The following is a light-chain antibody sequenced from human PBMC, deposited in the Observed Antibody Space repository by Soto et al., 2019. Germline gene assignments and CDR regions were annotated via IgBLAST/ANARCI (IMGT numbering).Light chain of an antibody. V-gene: IGKV3-15*01. CDR2: GAS. CDR1: QSVSSN. J-gene: IGKJ1*01. CDR3: QQYNNWPRT. Sequence: EIVMKQSPATLSVSPGERATLSCRASQSVSSNLAWYQQEPGQAPRLLIYGASTRATGIPARFSGSGSGTEFTLTISSLQSEDFAVYYCQQYNNWPRTFGQGTKVDI.